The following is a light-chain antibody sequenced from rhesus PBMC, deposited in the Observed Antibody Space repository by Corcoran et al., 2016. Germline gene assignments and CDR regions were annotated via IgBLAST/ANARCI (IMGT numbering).Light chain of an antibody. CDR3: QQHNSKPWT. J-gene: IGKJ1*01. Sequence: DIQMTQSPSSLSASVGDTVTITCRASQDISTYLAWYQQKPGKAPRPLLYSTSTLESGVPSRFSGSGSGTHFTLTISSLQPEDVATYYCQQHNSKPWTFGQGTKVEIK. CDR2: STS. V-gene: IGKV1S14*01. CDR1: QDISTY.